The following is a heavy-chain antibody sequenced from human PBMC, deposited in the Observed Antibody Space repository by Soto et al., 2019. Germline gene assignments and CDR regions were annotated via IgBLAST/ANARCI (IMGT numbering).Heavy chain of an antibody. V-gene: IGHV1-18*01. Sequence: ASVKVSCKASGYTFTSYGISWVRQAPGQGLEWMGWISAYNGNTNYAQKLQGRVTMTTDTSTSTAYMELRSLRSDDTAVYYCARDRYYGSGSYLKAWFDPWGQGTLVTVSS. CDR2: ISAYNGNT. D-gene: IGHD3-10*01. CDR1: GYTFTSYG. CDR3: ARDRYYGSGSYLKAWFDP. J-gene: IGHJ5*02.